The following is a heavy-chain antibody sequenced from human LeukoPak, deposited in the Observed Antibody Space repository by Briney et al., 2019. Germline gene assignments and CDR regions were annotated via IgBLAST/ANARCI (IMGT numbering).Heavy chain of an antibody. CDR1: GFTVSSNY. V-gene: IGHV3-53*01. Sequence: GGSLRLSCAALGFTVSSNYMSWARQAPGKGLEWVSIISSGGSTYYADSVKGRFTISRDNSKNTLFLQMNSLRAEDTAVYYCATRQRSGYYYGMDVWGQGTTVTASS. CDR2: ISSGGST. J-gene: IGHJ6*02. CDR3: ATRQRSGYYYGMDV. D-gene: IGHD5-18*01.